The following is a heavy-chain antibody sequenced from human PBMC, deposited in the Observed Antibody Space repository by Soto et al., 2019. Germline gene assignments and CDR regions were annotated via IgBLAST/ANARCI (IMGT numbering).Heavy chain of an antibody. D-gene: IGHD4-17*01. J-gene: IGHJ4*02. V-gene: IGHV2-5*02. CDR2: IYWDDDQ. CDR1: GFSLTTTSMG. CDR3: AHAGDYDLLSFDH. Sequence: QITLKESGPPLVRPAQTRTRTCAFSGFSLTTTSMGVAWIRQPPGKALEWLALIYWDDDQRYSPSLKDRLTISKDTSRSRVVLTISNMNPEDTGTYFCAHAGDYDLLSFDHWGPGTLVTVSS.